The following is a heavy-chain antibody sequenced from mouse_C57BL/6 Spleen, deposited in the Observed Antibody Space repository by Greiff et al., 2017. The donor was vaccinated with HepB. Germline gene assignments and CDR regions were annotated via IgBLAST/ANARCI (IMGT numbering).Heavy chain of an antibody. V-gene: IGHV2-9-1*01. CDR1: GFSLTSYA. CDR2: IWTGGGT. Sequence: VKLQESGPGLAAPSQSLSITCTVSGFSLTSYAISWVRQPPGKGLEWLGVIWTGGGTNYNSALKYRMSISKDNSKSQVFLKMNSLQTDDTARYYCARDEDSNDAMDYWGQGTSVTVSS. J-gene: IGHJ4*01. D-gene: IGHD2-5*01. CDR3: ARDEDSNDAMDY.